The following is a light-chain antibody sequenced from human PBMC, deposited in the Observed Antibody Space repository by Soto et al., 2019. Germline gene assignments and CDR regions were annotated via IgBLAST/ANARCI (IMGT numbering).Light chain of an antibody. J-gene: IGKJ5*01. CDR1: QDIRGA. CDR2: DVS. V-gene: IGKV1-13*02. Sequence: AIQVTQSPSSLSASVGDRVTITCRASQDIRGALAWYQQKPGKAPNLLSYDVSTLESGVPSRFSGSGSGTEFTLTISSLQPEDFGTFYGQQFNSSPITFGHVTRLDIK. CDR3: QQFNSSPIT.